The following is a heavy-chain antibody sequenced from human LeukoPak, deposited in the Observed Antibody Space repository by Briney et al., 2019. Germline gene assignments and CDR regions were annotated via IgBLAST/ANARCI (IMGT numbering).Heavy chain of an antibody. V-gene: IGHV4-34*01. CDR3: ARKPTYYYDSSGYYHRLNAFDI. J-gene: IGHJ3*02. CDR1: GGSFSGYY. CDR2: INHSGST. Sequence: PSKTLSLTCAVYGGSFSGYYWSWIRQPPGKGLEWIGEINHSGSTNYNPSLKSRVTISVDTSKNQFSLKLSSVTAADTAVYYCARKPTYYYDSSGYYHRLNAFDIWGQGTMVTVSS. D-gene: IGHD3-22*01.